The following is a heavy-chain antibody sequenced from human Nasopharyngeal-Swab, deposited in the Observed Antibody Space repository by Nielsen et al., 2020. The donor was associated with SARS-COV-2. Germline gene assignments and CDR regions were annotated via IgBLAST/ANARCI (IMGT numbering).Heavy chain of an antibody. J-gene: IGHJ4*02. CDR2: IDIAGTVT. V-gene: IGHV3-74*03. CDR1: GFTLRGHW. CDR3: VKHQGSSSDQ. Sequence: GESLKISCAASGFTLRGHWMHWVRQAPGKGLVGVSRIDIAGTVTSYADSLKGRFTISRDNAKNTLYLQMNSLRVEDTAVYYCVKHQGSSSDQWGQGTLVTVSS.